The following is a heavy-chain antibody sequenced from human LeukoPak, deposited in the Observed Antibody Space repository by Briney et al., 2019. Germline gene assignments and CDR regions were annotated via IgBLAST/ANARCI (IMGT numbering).Heavy chain of an antibody. CDR3: ASPHRGIFFAAP. V-gene: IGHV4-39*01. CDR2: IYYSGST. CDR1: GGSISGSTYY. D-gene: IGHD3-3*01. J-gene: IGHJ5*02. Sequence: SETLSLTCTVSGGSISGSTYYWGWIRQLPGKELEWIGSIYYSGSTYYNPSLQSRVTISVDTSKNRFSLELISVTAADTAVYYCASPHRGIFFAAPGGQGPLFPVS.